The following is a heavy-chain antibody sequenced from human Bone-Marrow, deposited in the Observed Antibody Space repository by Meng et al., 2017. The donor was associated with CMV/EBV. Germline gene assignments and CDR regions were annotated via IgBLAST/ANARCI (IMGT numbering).Heavy chain of an antibody. Sequence: GGSLRLSCKGSGYKFDSYWIGWVRQKPGKGLEWMGIIYPGDSATRYSPSFQGQVTMSADKSIGIAYLQWSSLKASDSAIYYCARRIGAGTNRFDLWGQGTLVTVSS. CDR1: GYKFDSYW. CDR3: ARRIGAGTNRFDL. D-gene: IGHD6-13*01. J-gene: IGHJ4*02. CDR2: IYPGDSAT. V-gene: IGHV5-51*01.